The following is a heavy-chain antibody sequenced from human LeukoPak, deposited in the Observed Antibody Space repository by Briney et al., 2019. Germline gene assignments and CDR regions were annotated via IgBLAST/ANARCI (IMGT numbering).Heavy chain of an antibody. V-gene: IGHV3-21*01. CDR1: GFTFSSYS. CDR3: ASDGGDTYYDILTGYWGGYYYYYYGMDV. D-gene: IGHD3-9*01. Sequence: GGSLRLSCAASGFTFSSYSMNWVRQATGKGLEWVSSISSSSSYIYYADSVKGRFTISRDNAKNSLYLQMNSLRAEDTAVYYCASDGGDTYYDILTGYWGGYYYYYYGMDVWGKGTTVTVSS. CDR2: ISSSSSYI. J-gene: IGHJ6*04.